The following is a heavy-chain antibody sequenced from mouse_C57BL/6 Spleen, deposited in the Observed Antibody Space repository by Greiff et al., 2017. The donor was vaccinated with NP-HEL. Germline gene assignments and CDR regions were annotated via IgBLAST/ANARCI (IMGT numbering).Heavy chain of an antibody. J-gene: IGHJ2*01. V-gene: IGHV5-16*01. D-gene: IGHD1-1*01. CDR3: ARFITTVASLDY. Sequence: EVKLVESEGGLVQPGRSMKLSCTASGFTFSDYYMAWVRQVPEKGLEWVANINYDGSSTYYLDSLKSRFIISRDNAKNILYLQMSSLKSEDTATYYCARFITTVASLDYWGQGTTLTVSS. CDR2: INYDGSST. CDR1: GFTFSDYY.